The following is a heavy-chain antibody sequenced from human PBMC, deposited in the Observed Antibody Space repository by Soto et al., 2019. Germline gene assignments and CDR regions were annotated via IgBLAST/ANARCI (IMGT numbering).Heavy chain of an antibody. V-gene: IGHV1-69*08. CDR3: AREWMSGARSDY. Sequence: QVQLVQSGAEVKKPGSSVKVSCKASGGTFSSYTISWVRQAPGQGLEWMGRIIPILGIANYAQKFQGRVTIPADNSTSTADMELSSLRSEDTAVYYCAREWMSGARSDYWGQGALVTVSS. CDR1: GGTFSSYT. CDR2: IIPILGIA. D-gene: IGHD3-3*01. J-gene: IGHJ4*02.